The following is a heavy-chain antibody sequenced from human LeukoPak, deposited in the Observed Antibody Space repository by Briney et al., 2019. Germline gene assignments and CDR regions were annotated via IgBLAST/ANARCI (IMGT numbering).Heavy chain of an antibody. V-gene: IGHV5-51*01. CDR1: GYTFTSYW. CDR3: ARHRDGYYDY. CDR2: IYPGDSDI. J-gene: IGHJ4*02. D-gene: IGHD5-24*01. Sequence: GESLKISCKGSGYTFTSYWIAWVRQMPGKGLEWMGIIYPGDSDIRYSPSFQGQVTISAGKSITTAYLQWSSLKASDTAMYYCARHRDGYYDYWGQGTLVTVSS.